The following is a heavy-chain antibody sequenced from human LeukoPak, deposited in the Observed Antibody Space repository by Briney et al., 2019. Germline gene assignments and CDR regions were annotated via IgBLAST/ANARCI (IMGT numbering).Heavy chain of an antibody. CDR2: TYYRSKWYN. D-gene: IGHD5-18*01. J-gene: IGHJ4*02. Sequence: SQTLSLTCAISGDSIRQSPSRGLEWLGRTYYRSKWYNDYAVSVKSRITINPDTSKNQVSLQLNSVTPEDAAVYYCAREEAGSYAFAYWGQGTLVTVSS. V-gene: IGHV6-1*01. CDR3: AREEAGSYAFAY. CDR1: GDS.